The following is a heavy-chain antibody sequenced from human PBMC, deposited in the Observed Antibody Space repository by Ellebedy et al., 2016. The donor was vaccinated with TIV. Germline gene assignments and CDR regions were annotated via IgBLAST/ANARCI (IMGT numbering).Heavy chain of an antibody. CDR3: ARGRVVGSNTKGTTNWFDP. Sequence: AASVKVSCKASGYTFTSYYMHWVRQPPGQGLEWMGIINPSGGSTSYAQKFQGRVTITRDTSASTAYMELSSLRSADTAVYYCARGRVVGSNTKGTTNWFDPWGQGTLVTVSS. D-gene: IGHD1-1*01. CDR2: INPSGGST. J-gene: IGHJ5*02. V-gene: IGHV1-46*01. CDR1: GYTFTSYY.